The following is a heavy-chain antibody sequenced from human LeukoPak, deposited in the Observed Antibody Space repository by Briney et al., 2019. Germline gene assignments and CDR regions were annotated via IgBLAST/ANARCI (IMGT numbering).Heavy chain of an antibody. CDR1: QYTFTSYD. V-gene: IGHV1-2*02. D-gene: IGHD3-10*01. J-gene: IGHJ4*02. CDR2: INPNSGGT. CDR3: ARAFHYYGSGSYYD. Sequence: EASVKVSCKASQYTFTSYDINWVRQAPGQGLEWMGWINPNSGGTNYAQKFQGRVTMTRDTSISTAYMELSRLRSDDTAVYYCARAFHYYGSGSYYDWGQGTLVTVSS.